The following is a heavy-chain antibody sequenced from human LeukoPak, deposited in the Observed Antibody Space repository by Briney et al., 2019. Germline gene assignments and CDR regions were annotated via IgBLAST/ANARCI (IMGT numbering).Heavy chain of an antibody. CDR3: ARRYCSSTSCRYNWFDP. CDR2: MNPNSGNT. CDR1: GYTFTSYD. V-gene: IGHV1-8*01. Sequence: ASVTVSCTASGYTFTSYDINWVRQATGQGLEWMGWMNPNSGNTGYAQKFQGRVTMTRNTSISTAYMELSSLRSEDTAVYYCARRYCSSTSCRYNWFDPWGQGTLVTVSS. D-gene: IGHD2-2*01. J-gene: IGHJ5*02.